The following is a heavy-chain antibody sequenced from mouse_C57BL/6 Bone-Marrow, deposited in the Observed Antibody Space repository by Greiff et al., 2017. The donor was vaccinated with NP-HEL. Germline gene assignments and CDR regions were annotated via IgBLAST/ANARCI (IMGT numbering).Heavy chain of an antibody. CDR2: IRSKSNNYAT. Sequence: EVMLVESGGGLVQPKGSLKLSCTASGFSFNTYAMNWVRQAPGKGLEWAARIRSKSNNYATYYADSVKDRFTISRDDSESMLYLQMNNLKTEDTAMYYCVGNYGTYWGQGTLVTVSA. D-gene: IGHD2-1*01. CDR3: VGNYGTY. V-gene: IGHV10-1*01. J-gene: IGHJ3*01. CDR1: GFSFNTYA.